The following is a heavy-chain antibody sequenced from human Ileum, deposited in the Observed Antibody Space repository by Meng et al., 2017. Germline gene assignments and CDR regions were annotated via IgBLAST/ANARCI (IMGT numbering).Heavy chain of an antibody. CDR1: GFTFSSYW. J-gene: IGHJ6*02. CDR2: INSDGSST. CDR3: VRGVNKYYDGMDV. D-gene: IGHD3-10*01. Sequence: GGSLRLSCAASGFTFSSYWMHCVRQAPGKGMGWVSRINSDGSSTSYADSVKGRFTISRDNAKNTLYLQMNSLRAEDTAVYYCVRGVNKYYDGMDVWGQGNMVTVSS. V-gene: IGHV3-74*01.